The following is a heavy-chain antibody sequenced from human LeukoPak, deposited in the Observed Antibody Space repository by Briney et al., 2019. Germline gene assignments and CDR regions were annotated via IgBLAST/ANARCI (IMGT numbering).Heavy chain of an antibody. D-gene: IGHD2-15*01. J-gene: IGHJ4*02. CDR3: ARGGGYCSGGSCYMNY. CDR1: GYSISSGYY. Sequence: SETLSLTCTVSGYSISSGYYWGWIRPPPGKGLEGIGRINHSGSTYYNPSLKRRVTISGDKAKNQLSLKLSCVTAADTAVYYCARGGGYCSGGSCYMNYWGQGTLVTVSS. CDR2: INHSGST. V-gene: IGHV4-38-2*02.